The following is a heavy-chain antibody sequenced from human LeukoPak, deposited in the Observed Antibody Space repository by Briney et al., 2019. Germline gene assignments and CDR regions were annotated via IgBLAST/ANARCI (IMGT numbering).Heavy chain of an antibody. D-gene: IGHD3-9*01. CDR3: ARDEARTGYIHY. CDR2: IYISGTT. J-gene: IGHJ4*02. V-gene: IGHV4-4*07. Sequence: TSETLSLTCTVYGGSISSYYWSWVRQTAGKGLEWIGRIYISGTTNYNPSLKSRVTMSLDTSKNQLSLRLTSVTAADTAVYYCARDEARTGYIHYWGQGTLITVSS. CDR1: GGSISSYY.